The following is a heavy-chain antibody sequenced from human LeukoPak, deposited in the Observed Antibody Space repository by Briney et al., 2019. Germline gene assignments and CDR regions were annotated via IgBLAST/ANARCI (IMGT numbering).Heavy chain of an antibody. D-gene: IGHD1/OR15-1a*01. V-gene: IGHV4-4*07. CDR3: ARGITGTIGYYYYMDV. CDR2: IYTSGTT. CDR1: GASVSSYY. J-gene: IGHJ6*03. Sequence: SETLSLTCIVSGASVSSYYWSWIRQPAGKGLEWIGRIYTSGTTNYNPSLKSRVTMSVDTSKNQFSLKLTSVTTADTAVYFCARGITGTIGYYYYMDVWGKGTTVTVSS.